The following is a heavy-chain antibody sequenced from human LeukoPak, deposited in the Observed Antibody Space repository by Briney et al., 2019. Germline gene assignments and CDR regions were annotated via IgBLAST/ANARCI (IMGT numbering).Heavy chain of an antibody. D-gene: IGHD2-8*01. CDR3: AREECSIGVCYPSGY. CDR1: GYSFTSYG. J-gene: IGHJ4*02. CDR2: ISTYNANT. V-gene: IGHV1-18*01. Sequence: ASVKVSCKASGYSFTSYGISWVRQAPGQGLEWMGWISTYNANTNYALKLQGRVTLTTDTYTSTAYVELKSLRSDDTAVYYCAREECSIGVCYPSGYWGQGTLVTVSS.